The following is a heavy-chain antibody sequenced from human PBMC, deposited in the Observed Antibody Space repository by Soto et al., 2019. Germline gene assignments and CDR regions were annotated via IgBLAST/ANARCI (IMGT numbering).Heavy chain of an antibody. Sequence: SETLSLTCTVSGGSISSYYWSWIRQPPGKGLEWIGYIYYSGSTNYNPSLKSQVTISVDTSKNQFSLKLSSVTAADTAVYYCARAYGYYFDYWGQGTLVTVSS. D-gene: IGHD4-17*01. CDR1: GGSISSYY. CDR2: IYYSGST. CDR3: ARAYGYYFDY. J-gene: IGHJ4*02. V-gene: IGHV4-59*01.